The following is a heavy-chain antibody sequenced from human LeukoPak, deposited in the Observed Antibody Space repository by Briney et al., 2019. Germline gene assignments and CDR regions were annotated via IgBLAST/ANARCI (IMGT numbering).Heavy chain of an antibody. J-gene: IGHJ5*02. CDR1: GLTFSSYW. V-gene: IGHV3-7*01. D-gene: IGHD3-22*01. CDR3: AQECVDSTGYYYVPNWFDP. CDR2: ITQDGSEK. Sequence: GGSLRLSCAASGLTFSSYWMSWVRQAPGKGLEWVANITQDGSEKYYVDSVKGRFTISRDNAKSSLYLQMNSLRAEDTAVYYCAQECVDSTGYYYVPNWFDPWGQGTLVTVSS.